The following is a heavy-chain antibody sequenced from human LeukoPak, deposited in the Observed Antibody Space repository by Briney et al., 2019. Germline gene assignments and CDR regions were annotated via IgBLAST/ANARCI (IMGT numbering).Heavy chain of an antibody. V-gene: IGHV1-46*01. CDR2: INPSGGST. D-gene: IGHD2-15*01. CDR3: ARDGGSSGAYY. J-gene: IGHJ4*02. CDR1: GYTFTSYY. Sequence: ASVKVSCKASGYTFTSYYMHWVRQAPGQGLEWMGIINPSGGSTSYAQKFQGRATMTRDTSTSTVYMELSSLRSEDTAVYYYARDGGSSGAYYWGQGALVTVSS.